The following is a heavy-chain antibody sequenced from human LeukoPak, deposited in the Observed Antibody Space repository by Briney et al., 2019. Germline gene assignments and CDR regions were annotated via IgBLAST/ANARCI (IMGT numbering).Heavy chain of an antibody. V-gene: IGHV5-51*01. CDR1: GYSFSTYW. Sequence: GESLKISCKGSGYSFSTYWVGWVRQMPGKGLEWMGIIYPGDSDTRYSPSFQGQVTISADKSISSAYLQWSSLKASDTAMYYCARRYDNNGHFVYWGQGTLVTVSS. D-gene: IGHD3-22*01. CDR3: ARRYDNNGHFVY. J-gene: IGHJ4*02. CDR2: IYPGDSDT.